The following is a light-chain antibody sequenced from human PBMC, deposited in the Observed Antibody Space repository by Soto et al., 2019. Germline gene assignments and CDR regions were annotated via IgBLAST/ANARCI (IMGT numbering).Light chain of an antibody. Sequence: QSALTQPASVSGSPGQSITISCTGTSSDVGGYNYVSWYQQHPGKAPTLMIYDVSNRPSGVSNRFSGSKSGNTASLTSSGLQAEDEADYYCSSYTSSSTYVFGTGTKVTVL. J-gene: IGLJ1*01. CDR1: SSDVGGYNY. CDR3: SSYTSSSTYV. CDR2: DVS. V-gene: IGLV2-14*01.